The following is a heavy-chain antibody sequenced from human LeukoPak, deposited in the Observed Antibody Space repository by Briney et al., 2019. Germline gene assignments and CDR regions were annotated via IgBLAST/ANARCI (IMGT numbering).Heavy chain of an antibody. CDR1: GGSFSGYY. CDR2: INHSGST. J-gene: IGHJ4*02. V-gene: IGHV4-34*01. Sequence: SETLSLTCAVSGGSFSGYYWSWIRQPPGKGLEWIGEINHSGSTNYNPSLKSRVTISVDTSKNQFSLKLSSVTAADTAVYYCARGGGYWGQGTLVTVSS. CDR3: ARGGGY.